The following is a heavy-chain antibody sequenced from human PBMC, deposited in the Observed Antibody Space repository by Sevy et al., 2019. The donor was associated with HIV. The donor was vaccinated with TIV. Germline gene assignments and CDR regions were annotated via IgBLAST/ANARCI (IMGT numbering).Heavy chain of an antibody. CDR2: IHYTGGT. CDR1: GGSISSSDSY. D-gene: IGHD5-12*01. CDR3: ASKRGYNHGPFDY. V-gene: IGHV4-30-4*01. Sequence: SETLSLTCTVSGGSISSSDSYWSWIRQPPGKGLEWIGYIHYTGGTYYNPFLKSRVAMSVDTSEKQFSLKLSFLTAAYTAVYYCASKRGYNHGPFDYWGQGALVTVSS. J-gene: IGHJ4*02.